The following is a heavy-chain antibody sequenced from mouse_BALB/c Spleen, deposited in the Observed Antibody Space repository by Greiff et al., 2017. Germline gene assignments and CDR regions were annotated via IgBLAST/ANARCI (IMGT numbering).Heavy chain of an antibody. V-gene: IGHV1-5*01. D-gene: IGHD1-2*01. J-gene: IGHJ4*01. CDR2: IYPGNSDT. Sequence: VQLQQSGTVLARPGASVKMSCKASGYSFTSYWMHWVKQRPGQGLEWIGAIYPGNSDTSYNQKFKGKAKLTAVTSASTAYMELSSLTNEDSAVYYCTRGGGTATEDAMDYWGQGTSVTVSS. CDR1: GYSFTSYW. CDR3: TRGGGTATEDAMDY.